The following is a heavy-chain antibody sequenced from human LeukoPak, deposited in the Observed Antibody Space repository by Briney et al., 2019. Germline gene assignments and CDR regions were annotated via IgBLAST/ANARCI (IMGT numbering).Heavy chain of an antibody. Sequence: SETLSLTCNVSGVSISSSSYYWGWIRQPPGKGLEWIGSIYSSGSTYYNSSLESRVTISVDTSKNQFSLKLSSVTAADTAVYYCARSRRIVGATGGWFDPWGQGTLVTVSS. J-gene: IGHJ5*02. CDR1: GVSISSSSYY. CDR3: ARSRRIVGATGGWFDP. CDR2: IYSSGST. V-gene: IGHV4-39*07. D-gene: IGHD1-26*01.